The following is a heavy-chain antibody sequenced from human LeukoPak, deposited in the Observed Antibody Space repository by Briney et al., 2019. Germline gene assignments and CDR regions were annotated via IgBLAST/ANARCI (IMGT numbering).Heavy chain of an antibody. V-gene: IGHV3-72*01. J-gene: IGHJ4*02. Sequence: GGSLRLSCAASGFTFSDHAMDWVRQAPGKGLEWVGRIRNKANSYTTEYAASVQGRFTVSRDDSKNSLYLQMNSMKTEDTAAYYCTRLVGANDWGQGTLVTVSS. CDR1: GFTFSDHA. D-gene: IGHD1-26*01. CDR3: TRLVGAND. CDR2: IRNKANSYTT.